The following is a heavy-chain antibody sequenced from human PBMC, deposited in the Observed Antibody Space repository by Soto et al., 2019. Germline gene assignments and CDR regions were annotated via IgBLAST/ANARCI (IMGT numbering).Heavy chain of an antibody. J-gene: IGHJ4*02. D-gene: IGHD3-10*01. V-gene: IGHV3-30*18. CDR1: GFTFSSYG. CDR3: AKDDSASTPDYYGSGRRFFY. Sequence: GGSLRLSCAASGFTFSSYGMHWVRQAPGKGLEWVAVISYDGSNKYYADSVKGRFTISRDNSKNTLYLQMNSLRAEDTAVYYCAKDDSASTPDYYGSGRRFFYWGQGTLVPVSS. CDR2: ISYDGSNK.